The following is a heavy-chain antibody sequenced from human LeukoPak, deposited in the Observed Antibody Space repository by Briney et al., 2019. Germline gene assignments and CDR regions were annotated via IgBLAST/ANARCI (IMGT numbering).Heavy chain of an antibody. V-gene: IGHV4-34*01. Sequence: PSETLSLTCTVYGGSFSGYYWSWIRQPPGKGLEWIGEMNHSGSSNYNPSLKSRVSISVGMSKNQFSLKLTSVTAADTAVYYCARWVGRAQSSGYYGMDVWGKGTTVTVSS. CDR3: ARWVGRAQSSGYYGMDV. CDR1: GGSFSGYY. J-gene: IGHJ6*04. D-gene: IGHD6-19*01. CDR2: MNHSGSS.